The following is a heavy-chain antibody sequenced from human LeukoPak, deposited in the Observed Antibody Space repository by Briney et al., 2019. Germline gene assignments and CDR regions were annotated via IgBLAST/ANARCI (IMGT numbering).Heavy chain of an antibody. J-gene: IGHJ4*02. CDR3: ARVDGGNALAFDY. CDR2: IYSGGST. D-gene: IGHD4-23*01. CDR1: GFTVSSNY. Sequence: PGGSLRLSCAASGFTVSSNYMSWVRQAPGKGLEWVSVIYSGGSTYHADSVKGRFTISRDNAKNTLYLQKNSLRAEDTAVYYCARVDGGNALAFDYWGQGTLVTVSS. V-gene: IGHV3-66*01.